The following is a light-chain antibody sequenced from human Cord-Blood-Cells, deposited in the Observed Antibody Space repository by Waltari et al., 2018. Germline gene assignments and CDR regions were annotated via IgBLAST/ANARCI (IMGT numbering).Light chain of an antibody. V-gene: IGLV4-69*01. CDR1: SGHSSYA. CDR3: CSYAGSRV. J-gene: IGLJ3*02. CDR2: LNSDGSH. Sequence: QLVLTQSPSASASLGASVKLTCTLSSGHSSYAIAWHQQQPEKGPRYLMKLNSDGSHSKGDGIPDRFSGSSSGAERYLTISSLQSEDEADYYCCSYAGSRVFGGGTKLTVL.